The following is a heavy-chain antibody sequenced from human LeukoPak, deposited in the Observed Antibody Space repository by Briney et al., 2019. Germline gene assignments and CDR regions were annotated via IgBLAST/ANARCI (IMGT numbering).Heavy chain of an antibody. CDR3: AKVGGSGSYYRIHFDY. V-gene: IGHV3-30*02. D-gene: IGHD3-10*01. CDR2: IRYDGSNK. Sequence: PGGSLRLSCAASGFTFSSYGMHWVRQAPGKGLEWVAFIRYDGSNKYYADSVKGRFTISRDNSKNTLYLQMNSLRAEDTAVYYCAKVGGSGSYYRIHFDYWGQGTLVTVSS. CDR1: GFTFSSYG. J-gene: IGHJ4*02.